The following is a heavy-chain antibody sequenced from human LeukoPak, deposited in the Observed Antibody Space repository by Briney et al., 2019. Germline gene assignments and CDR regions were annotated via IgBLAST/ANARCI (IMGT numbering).Heavy chain of an antibody. D-gene: IGHD2-15*01. J-gene: IGHJ5*02. V-gene: IGHV4-4*07. CDR1: GGSISSYY. CDR2: IYTSGST. CDR3: ASAREGSGGAEISP. Sequence: PSETLSLTCTVSGGSISSYYWSWIRQPAGKGLEWIGRIYTSGSTDYNPSLKSRVTISVDTSKNQFSLKLSSVTAADTAVYYCASAREGSGGAEISPWGQGTLVTVSS.